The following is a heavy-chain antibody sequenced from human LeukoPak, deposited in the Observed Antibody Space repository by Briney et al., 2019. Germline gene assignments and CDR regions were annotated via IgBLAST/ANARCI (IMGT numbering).Heavy chain of an antibody. CDR2: IKEDGSEK. CDR1: GFTFSSYW. J-gene: IGHJ6*03. D-gene: IGHD1-26*01. Sequence: GGSLRLSCAASGFTFSSYWMSWVRQAPGKGLEWVANIKEDGSEKYYVDSVRGRFTISRDNAKNSLYLQMNSLGPEDTAVYYCARDPYSGNYGNYYYYYMDVWGKGTTVTISS. V-gene: IGHV3-7*01. CDR3: ARDPYSGNYGNYYYYYMDV.